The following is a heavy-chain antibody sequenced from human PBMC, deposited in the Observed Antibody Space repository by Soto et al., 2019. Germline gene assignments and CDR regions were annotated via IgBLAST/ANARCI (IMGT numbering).Heavy chain of an antibody. J-gene: IGHJ4*02. CDR2: ISGSGGST. CDR3: AKGLHYYDSSCYYYFDY. CDR1: GFTFSSYA. Sequence: GGSLRLSCAASGFTFSSYAMSWVRQAPGKGLEWVSAISGSGGSTYYADSVKGRFTISRDNSKNTLYLQMNSLRAEDTAVYYCAKGLHYYDSSCYYYFDYWGQGTLVTVSS. D-gene: IGHD3-22*01. V-gene: IGHV3-23*01.